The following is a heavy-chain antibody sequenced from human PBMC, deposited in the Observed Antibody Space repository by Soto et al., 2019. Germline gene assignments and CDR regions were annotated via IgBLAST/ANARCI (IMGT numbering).Heavy chain of an antibody. CDR2: IIPIFGTA. Sequence: QVQLVQSGAEVKKPGSSVKVSCKASGGTFSSYAISWVRQAPGQGLEWMGGIIPIFGTANYAQKFQGRVTITADESKSTAYMELSSLRSEDTAVYYCASACCSSTSCLAYYFDYWGQGTLVTVSS. D-gene: IGHD2-2*01. V-gene: IGHV1-69*01. J-gene: IGHJ4*02. CDR3: ASACCSSTSCLAYYFDY. CDR1: GGTFSSYA.